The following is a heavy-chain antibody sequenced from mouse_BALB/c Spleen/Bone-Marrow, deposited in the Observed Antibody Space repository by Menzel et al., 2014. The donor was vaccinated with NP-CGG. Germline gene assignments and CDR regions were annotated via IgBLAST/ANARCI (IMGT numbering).Heavy chain of an antibody. D-gene: IGHD4-1*01. CDR2: ISSGGSYT. Sequence: EVQVVESGGGLVKPGGSLKLSCAASGFAFXSYDMSWVRQTPEKRLEWVATISSGGSYTYYPDSVKGRFTISRDNARNTLYRQMSSLRAEDAGVEYWGRPLTGAYFGYWGHGTTLTGSS. J-gene: IGHJ2*01. CDR3: GRPLTGAYFGY. V-gene: IGHV5-9*02. CDR1: GFAFXSYD.